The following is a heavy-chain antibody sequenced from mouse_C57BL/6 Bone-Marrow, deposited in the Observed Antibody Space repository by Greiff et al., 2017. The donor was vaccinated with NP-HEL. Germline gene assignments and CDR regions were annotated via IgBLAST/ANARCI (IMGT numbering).Heavy chain of an antibody. CDR1: GFNIKDDY. CDR2: IDPENGDT. J-gene: IGHJ4*01. Sequence: DVQLVESGAELVRPGASVKLSCTASGFNIKDDYMHWVKQRPEQGLEWIGWIDPENGDTEYASKFQGKATITADTSSNTAYLQLSSLTSEDTAVYYCTVYYGNDYAMDYWGQGTSVTVSS. D-gene: IGHD2-1*01. V-gene: IGHV14-4*01. CDR3: TVYYGNDYAMDY.